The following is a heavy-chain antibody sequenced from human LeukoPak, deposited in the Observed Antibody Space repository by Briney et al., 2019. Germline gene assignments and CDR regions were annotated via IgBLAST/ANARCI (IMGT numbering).Heavy chain of an antibody. CDR2: IYYSGST. Sequence: SETLSLTCAVSGDSISRGGFSWSWIRQPPGKGLDWIGHIYYSGSTHYSPSLKSRLTISVDTSKNQFSLRLTSVTAADTAVYYCARDYYGAGSYGSVDFWGQGTLVTVSS. CDR1: GDSISRGGFS. CDR3: ARDYYGAGSYGSVDF. V-gene: IGHV4-30-4*07. D-gene: IGHD3-10*01. J-gene: IGHJ4*02.